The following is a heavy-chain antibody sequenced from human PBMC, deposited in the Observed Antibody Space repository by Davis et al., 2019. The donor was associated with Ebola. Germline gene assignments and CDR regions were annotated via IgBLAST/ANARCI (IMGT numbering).Heavy chain of an antibody. V-gene: IGHV3-30*18. J-gene: IGHJ4*02. D-gene: IGHD2-21*02. CDR1: GFTFSSYG. CDR2: ISYDGSNK. CDR3: AKDGLAYCGGDCYPPDY. Sequence: GESLKISCAASGFTFSSYGMHWVRQAPGKGLEWVAVISYDGSNKYYADSVKGRFTISRDNSKNTLYLQMNSLTAEDTAVYYCAKDGLAYCGGDCYPPDYWGQGTLVTVSS.